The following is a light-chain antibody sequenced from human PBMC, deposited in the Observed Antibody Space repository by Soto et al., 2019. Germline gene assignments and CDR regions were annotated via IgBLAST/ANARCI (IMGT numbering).Light chain of an antibody. CDR2: EVS. Sequence: QCVLTQHPSASGSPGQSGTISCTGTSSYVGGYNYVSWYQQHPGKAPKLMIYEVSKRPSGVPDRFSGSKSGNTASLTVSGLQAEDEADYYCSSYAGSNNLRVFGTGTKVTVL. V-gene: IGLV2-8*01. CDR3: SSYAGSNNLRV. J-gene: IGLJ1*01. CDR1: SSYVGGYNY.